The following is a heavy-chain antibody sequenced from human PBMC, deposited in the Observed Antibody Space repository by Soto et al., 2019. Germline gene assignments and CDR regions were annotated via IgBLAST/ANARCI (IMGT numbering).Heavy chain of an antibody. V-gene: IGHV4-39*01. CDR1: GGSISSSSYY. Sequence: SETLSLTCTVSGGSISSSSYYWGWIRQPPGKGLEWIGSIYYSGSTYYNPSLKSRVTISVDTSKNQFSLKLSSVTAADTAVYYCATSYSNASYTYWGQGTQVTVSS. D-gene: IGHD4-4*01. J-gene: IGHJ4*02. CDR2: IYYSGST. CDR3: ATSYSNASYTY.